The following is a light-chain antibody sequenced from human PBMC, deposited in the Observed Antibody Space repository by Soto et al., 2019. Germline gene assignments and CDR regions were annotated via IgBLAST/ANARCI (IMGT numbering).Light chain of an antibody. CDR1: SSNIGAGYD. J-gene: IGLJ3*02. CDR3: QSYDSSLSGGV. Sequence: QSVLTQPPSVSGAPGQRVTISCTGSSSNIGAGYDVHWYHQLPGTAPKPLIYANTNRPSGVPDRFSGSKSGTSASLAITGLQAEDEADYYCQSYDSSLSGGVFGGGTKLTVL. V-gene: IGLV1-40*01. CDR2: ANT.